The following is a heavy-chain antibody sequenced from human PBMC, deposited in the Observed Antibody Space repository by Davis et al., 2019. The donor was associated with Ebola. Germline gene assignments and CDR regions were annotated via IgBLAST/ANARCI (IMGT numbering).Heavy chain of an antibody. CDR1: GGYISGYY. Sequence: SETLSLTCTVSGGYISGYYWSWIRQPPGKGLEWIGNLYHGGGTNYSPSLKSRLTISVDTSKNQFSLELSSVTAADTAVYYCARVASYGDYFDYWGLGTLVTVSS. CDR2: LYHGGGT. V-gene: IGHV4-59*08. J-gene: IGHJ4*02. D-gene: IGHD4-17*01. CDR3: ARVASYGDYFDY.